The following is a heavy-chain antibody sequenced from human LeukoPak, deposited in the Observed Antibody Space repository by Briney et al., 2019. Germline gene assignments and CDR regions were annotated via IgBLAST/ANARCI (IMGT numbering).Heavy chain of an antibody. CDR1: GYTFTSQS. D-gene: IGHD3-22*01. V-gene: IGHV1-18*01. J-gene: IGHJ4*02. CDR2: ISAYNGNT. Sequence: ASVKVSCKASGYTFTSQSISWVRQAPGQGLEWMGWISAYNGNTNYAQKLQGRVTMTTDTSTSTAYMELRSLRSDDTAVYYCARARYYYDSSGYPLLDYWGQGTLVTVSS. CDR3: ARARYYYDSSGYPLLDY.